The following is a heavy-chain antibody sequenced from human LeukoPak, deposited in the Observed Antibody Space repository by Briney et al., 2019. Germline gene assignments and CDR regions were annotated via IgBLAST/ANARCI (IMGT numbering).Heavy chain of an antibody. Sequence: SGGSLRLSCAASGFTFSSYAMHWVRQAPGKGLEWVAVISYDGSNKYYADSVKGRFTISRDNSKNTLYLQMNSLRAEDTAVYYCAREVVVAATYPYYYYMDAWGKGTTVTVSS. CDR1: GFTFSSYA. J-gene: IGHJ6*03. CDR2: ISYDGSNK. D-gene: IGHD2-15*01. V-gene: IGHV3-30*04. CDR3: AREVVVAATYPYYYYMDA.